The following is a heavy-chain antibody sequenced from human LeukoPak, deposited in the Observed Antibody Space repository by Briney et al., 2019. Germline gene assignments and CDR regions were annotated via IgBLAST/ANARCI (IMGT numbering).Heavy chain of an antibody. Sequence: AGGSLRLSCAASGFTFSSYWMHWVRHTPGKGLVWVSRINTDGSYTSYADSVKGRFTISRDNAKNTLYLQVNSLRAEDTAVYYCASIHGSGSYYVYWGQGTLVTVPA. D-gene: IGHD3-10*01. CDR3: ASIHGSGSYYVY. J-gene: IGHJ4*02. CDR2: INTDGSYT. V-gene: IGHV3-74*01. CDR1: GFTFSSYW.